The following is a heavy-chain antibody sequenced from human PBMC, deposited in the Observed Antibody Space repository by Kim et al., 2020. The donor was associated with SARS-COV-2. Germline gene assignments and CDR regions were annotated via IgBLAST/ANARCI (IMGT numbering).Heavy chain of an antibody. V-gene: IGHV4-59*01. CDR2: RN. D-gene: IGHD6-19*01. CDR3: AREQWLAPDY. J-gene: IGHJ4*02. Sequence: RNNTTPPPKVRITISVDTSKNQFSLKLSSGTAADTAVYYCAREQWLAPDYWGQGTLVTVSS.